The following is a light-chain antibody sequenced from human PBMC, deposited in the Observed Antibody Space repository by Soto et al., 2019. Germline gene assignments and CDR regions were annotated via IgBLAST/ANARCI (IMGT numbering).Light chain of an antibody. CDR2: AAS. V-gene: IGKV1-39*01. Sequence: DIQMTQSPSSLSASVGDRGTITCRASQSIKNHLNWYQQKPGRPPKLLLYAASSLRSGVPARFSGSGSRTDFTPTITSLQPEEFATYYCQQSDSPPFTFGPGTTVDFK. CDR1: QSIKNH. CDR3: QQSDSPPFT. J-gene: IGKJ3*01.